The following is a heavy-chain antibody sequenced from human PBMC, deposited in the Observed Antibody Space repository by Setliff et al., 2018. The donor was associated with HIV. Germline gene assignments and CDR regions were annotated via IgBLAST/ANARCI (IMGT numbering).Heavy chain of an antibody. CDR3: ASPRPYSSGFYDS. D-gene: IGHD6-19*01. CDR1: GGTFRSYG. CDR2: IIPLPRTT. J-gene: IGHJ4*02. V-gene: IGHV1-69*13. Sequence: SVKVSCKASGGTFRSYGFTWVRQAPGQGLGWMGGIIPLPRTTIYAQKLQGRVTITADESTSTVYMDLRSLRSEDAAVYYCASPRPYSSGFYDSWGQGTLVTVSS.